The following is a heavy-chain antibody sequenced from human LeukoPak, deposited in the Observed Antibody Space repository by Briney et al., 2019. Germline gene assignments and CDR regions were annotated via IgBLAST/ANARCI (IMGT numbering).Heavy chain of an antibody. CDR1: GYTFTSYG. D-gene: IGHD6-13*01. Sequence: ASVKVSCKASGYTFTSYGISWVRQAPGQGLEWMGGIIPIFATANYAQKFQGRVTISADESTSIAYMELSSLRSEDTAVYYCASLDPYSSSWDTWGQGTLVTVSS. CDR3: ASLDPYSSSWDT. V-gene: IGHV1-69*13. CDR2: IIPIFATA. J-gene: IGHJ5*02.